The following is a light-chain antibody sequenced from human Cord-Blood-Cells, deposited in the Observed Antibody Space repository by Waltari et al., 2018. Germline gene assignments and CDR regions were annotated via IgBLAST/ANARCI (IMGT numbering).Light chain of an antibody. V-gene: IGKV1-33*01. CDR3: QQYGNLPIT. CDR1: QDISNY. Sequence: DIQMHQSPSSLSASVGDRVTITCQASQDISNYLNWYQHKPGKAPKLLIYDASNLETGVPSRFSGSGSGTDFTFTISSLQPEDIATYYCQQYGNLPITFGQGTRLEIK. J-gene: IGKJ5*01. CDR2: DAS.